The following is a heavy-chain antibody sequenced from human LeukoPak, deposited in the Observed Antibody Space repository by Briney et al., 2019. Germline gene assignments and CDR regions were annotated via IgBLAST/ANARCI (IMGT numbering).Heavy chain of an antibody. CDR2: FDPEDGET. D-gene: IGHD5-12*01. Sequence: ASVKVSCKASGYTFTSYGISWVRQAPGKGLEWMGGFDPEDGETIYAQKFQGRVTMTEDTSTDTAYMELSSLRSEDTAVYYCATGGYSGYSYYYWGQGTLVTVSS. CDR1: GYTFTSYG. CDR3: ATGGYSGYSYYY. J-gene: IGHJ4*02. V-gene: IGHV1-24*01.